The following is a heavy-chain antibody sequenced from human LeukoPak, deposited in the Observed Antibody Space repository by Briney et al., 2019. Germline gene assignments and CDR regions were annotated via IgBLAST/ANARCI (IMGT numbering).Heavy chain of an antibody. CDR3: ARDHSSGWYGDY. V-gene: IGHV1-2*02. D-gene: IGHD6-19*01. CDR2: INPNSGGT. J-gene: IGHJ4*02. Sequence: ASVKVSCKASGYTFTGYYMHWVRQAPGQGLEWMGWINPNSGGTNYAQKFQGRVTMTRDTSISTAYMELSRLRSDDTAVYYCARDHSSGWYGDYWGQGTPVTVSS. CDR1: GYTFTGYY.